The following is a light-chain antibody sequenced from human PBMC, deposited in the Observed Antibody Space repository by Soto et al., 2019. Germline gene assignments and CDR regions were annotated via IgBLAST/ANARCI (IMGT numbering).Light chain of an antibody. Sequence: ETVLTQSPGTVSLSPGESATLSCRASQSIGKSYLAWFQNKPGQAPRLLIYSASTRATGIPYRFRGSGSGTAFTLTVSRLESEDFAVYYCQQYAESPLTFGGGTKVEIK. CDR2: SAS. J-gene: IGKJ4*01. CDR1: QSIGKSY. CDR3: QQYAESPLT. V-gene: IGKV3-20*01.